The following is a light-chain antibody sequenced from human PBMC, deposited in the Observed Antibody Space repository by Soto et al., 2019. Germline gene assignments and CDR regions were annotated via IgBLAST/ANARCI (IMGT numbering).Light chain of an antibody. Sequence: EIVMTPSPATLSVSPWERATLSCRASQSLSSNLAWYQQKPGQAPRLLIYGASTRATGIPVRFSGSGSGTEFTLTISSLQSEDFAVYYCQQYDKWPPTFGQGTKVDIK. V-gene: IGKV3-15*01. CDR3: QQYDKWPPT. J-gene: IGKJ1*01. CDR1: QSLSSN. CDR2: GAS.